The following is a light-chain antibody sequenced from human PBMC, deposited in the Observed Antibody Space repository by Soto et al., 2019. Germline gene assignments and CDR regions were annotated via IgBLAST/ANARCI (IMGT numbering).Light chain of an antibody. CDR1: QSVRSSY. V-gene: IGKV3D-20*01. J-gene: IGKJ2*01. Sequence: EIVLTQSPATLSLSPGEGATLSCGASQSVRSSYLAWYQQKPGLAPRLLIYDASSRATGIPDRFSGSGSGTDFTLTISILEPEDFAVYYCQQYGSSPYTFGQGTKLEIK. CDR2: DAS. CDR3: QQYGSSPYT.